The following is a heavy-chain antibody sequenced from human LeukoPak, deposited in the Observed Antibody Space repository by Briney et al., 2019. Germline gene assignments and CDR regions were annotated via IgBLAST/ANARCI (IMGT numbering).Heavy chain of an antibody. Sequence: RASETLSLTCTVSGGSISSSSYYWGWIRQPPGKGLEWIGSIYYSGSTYYNPSLKSRVTISVDTSKNQFSLKLSSVTAADTAVYYCARSPLDYYYYYGMDVWGQGTTVTVSS. J-gene: IGHJ6*02. D-gene: IGHD3/OR15-3a*01. CDR3: ARSPLDYYYYYGMDV. CDR1: GGSISSSSYY. CDR2: IYYSGST. V-gene: IGHV4-39*01.